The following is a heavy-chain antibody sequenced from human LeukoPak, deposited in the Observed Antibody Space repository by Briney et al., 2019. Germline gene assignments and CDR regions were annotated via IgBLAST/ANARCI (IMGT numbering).Heavy chain of an antibody. Sequence: ASVKVSCKASGGTFSSYAISWVRQAPGQGLEWMGGIIPIFGTANYAQKFQGRVTITADKSTSTAYMELSSLRSEDTAVYYCARGDLYDYVWGSYTAFDYWGQGTLVTVSS. J-gene: IGHJ4*02. CDR2: IIPIFGTA. V-gene: IGHV1-69*06. CDR3: ARGDLYDYVWGSYTAFDY. D-gene: IGHD3-16*01. CDR1: GGTFSSYA.